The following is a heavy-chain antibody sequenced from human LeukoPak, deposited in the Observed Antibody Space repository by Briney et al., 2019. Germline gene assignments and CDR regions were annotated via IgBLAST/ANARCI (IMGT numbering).Heavy chain of an antibody. CDR1: GFQFSRNG. V-gene: IGHV3-30*02. Sequence: GGSLRLSCTASGFQFSRNGVHWVRQAPGKGLEWVAFIRYDGTKTFYGDSVRGRFTISGDNSKNTLYLEMNSLRHEDTAVYSCARDFDDVNGNFYYIPDFWGQGTLVTVSS. D-gene: IGHD2-8*01. CDR2: IRYDGTKT. CDR3: ARDFDDVNGNFYYIPDF. J-gene: IGHJ4*02.